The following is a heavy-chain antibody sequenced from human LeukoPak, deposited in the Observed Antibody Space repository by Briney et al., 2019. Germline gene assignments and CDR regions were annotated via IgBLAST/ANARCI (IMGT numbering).Heavy chain of an antibody. CDR3: AKDLGGSATTV. V-gene: IGHV3-9*01. Sequence: PGASLRLSCAASGFTFEDHVMHWVRQAPGKGLEWVSSISWSGDRMGYADAVKGRFTISRDNAKNSLFLQMNSLRVEDTALYYCAKDLGGSATTVWGQGTLVTVSS. CDR1: GFTFEDHV. CDR2: ISWSGDRM. D-gene: IGHD2-2*01. J-gene: IGHJ4*02.